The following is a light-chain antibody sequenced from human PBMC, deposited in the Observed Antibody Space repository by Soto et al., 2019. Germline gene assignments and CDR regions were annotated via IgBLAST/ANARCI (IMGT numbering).Light chain of an antibody. CDR1: QGVGTW. CDR2: AAS. CDR3: QQANFFPLT. Sequence: DIQMTQSPSSVSASVGDRVTITCRANQGVGTWLVWYQQKPGKAPKLLIFAASKLQSGVPSRFSGSGSGTHFTLTISSLQPEDFATYFCQQANFFPLTFGGGTKVEIK. V-gene: IGKV1-12*01. J-gene: IGKJ4*01.